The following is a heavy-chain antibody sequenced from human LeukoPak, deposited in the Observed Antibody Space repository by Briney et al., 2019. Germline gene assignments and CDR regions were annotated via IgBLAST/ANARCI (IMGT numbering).Heavy chain of an antibody. V-gene: IGHV4-39*01. CDR3: ARRVYRGRYCSGGSCYSEPGRPNWFDP. CDR1: GGSISSSSYY. D-gene: IGHD2-15*01. J-gene: IGHJ5*02. Sequence: SETLSLTRTVSGGSISSSSYYWGWIRQPPGKGLEWIGGIYYSGSTYYNPSLKSRVTISVDTSKNQFSLKLSSVTAADTAVYYCARRVYRGRYCSGGSCYSEPGRPNWFDPWGQGTLVTVSS. CDR2: IYYSGST.